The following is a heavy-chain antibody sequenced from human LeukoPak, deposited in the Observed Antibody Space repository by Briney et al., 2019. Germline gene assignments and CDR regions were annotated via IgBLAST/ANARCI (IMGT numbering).Heavy chain of an antibody. CDR2: IYPGDSDT. CDR3: ARHEDFDY. Sequence: GESLKISCKASGYPFSTYWIGWVRQMPGKGLEWMGIIYPGDSDTRYSPSFQGRVTISADKSISTTYLQWSSLKASDTAMYYCARHEDFDYWGQGTLATVSS. J-gene: IGHJ4*02. V-gene: IGHV5-51*01. CDR1: GYPFSTYW.